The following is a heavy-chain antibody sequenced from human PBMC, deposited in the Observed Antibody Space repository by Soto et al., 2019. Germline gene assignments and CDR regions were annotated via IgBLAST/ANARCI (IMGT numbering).Heavy chain of an antibody. CDR1: GYTFTSYY. CDR3: ARVPKLELHAFDI. Sequence: ASVKVSCKASGYTFTSYYMHWVRQAPGQGLEWMGIINPSGGSTSYAQKFQGRVTMTRDTSTSTAYMELSSLRSEDTAVYYCARVPKLELHAFDIWGQGTMVTVSS. V-gene: IGHV1-46*01. J-gene: IGHJ3*02. CDR2: INPSGGST. D-gene: IGHD1-7*01.